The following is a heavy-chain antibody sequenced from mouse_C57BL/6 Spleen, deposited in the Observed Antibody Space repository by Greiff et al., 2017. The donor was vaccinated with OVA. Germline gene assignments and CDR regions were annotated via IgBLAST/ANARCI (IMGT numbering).Heavy chain of an antibody. CDR2: INYDGSST. Sequence: EVQLVESEGGLVQPGSSMKLSCTASGYTFSDYYMAWVRQVPEKGLEWVANINYDGSSTYYLDSLKSRFIISRDNAKNSLYLQMSSLKSEDTATYYCARADIYYGNFDYWGQGTTLTVSS. J-gene: IGHJ2*01. CDR1: GYTFSDYY. D-gene: IGHD2-1*01. CDR3: ARADIYYGNFDY. V-gene: IGHV5-16*01.